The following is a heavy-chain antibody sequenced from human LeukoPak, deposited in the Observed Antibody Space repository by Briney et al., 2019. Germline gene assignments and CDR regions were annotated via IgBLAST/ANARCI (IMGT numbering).Heavy chain of an antibody. CDR2: INRDGSEK. CDR3: ARDPGYYGSGSYLH. J-gene: IGHJ4*02. D-gene: IGHD3-10*01. Sequence: GGSLRLSCVASGFTFSGYWMTWVRQAPGKGLEWVANINRDGSEKYYVDSVKGRFTISRDNAKNSLYLQMNDLRAEDTAVYYCARDPGYYGSGSYLHWGQGTLVTVSS. V-gene: IGHV3-7*01. CDR1: GFTFSGYW.